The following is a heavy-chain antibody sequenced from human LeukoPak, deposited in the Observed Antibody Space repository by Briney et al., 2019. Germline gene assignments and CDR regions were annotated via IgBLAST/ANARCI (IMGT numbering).Heavy chain of an antibody. CDR1: GYSFSNFW. Sequence: GESLKISCQGSGYSFSNFWIGWVRQMPGKGLEWMGIIYPGDSDTRYSPSFQGQVTISADKSISTAYLQWSSLKASDTAMYYCARQAYYYDSSGYYYDYWGQGTLVTVSS. CDR3: ARQAYYYDSSGYYYDY. CDR2: IYPGDSDT. V-gene: IGHV5-51*01. J-gene: IGHJ4*02. D-gene: IGHD3-22*01.